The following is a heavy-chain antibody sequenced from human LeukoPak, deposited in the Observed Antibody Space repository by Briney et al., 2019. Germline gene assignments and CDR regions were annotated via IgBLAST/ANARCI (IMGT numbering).Heavy chain of an antibody. V-gene: IGHV3-73*01. Sequence: AGGSLRLSCAASGFTFSGSAMHWVRQASGKGLEWVGRIRSKANSYATAYAASVKGRFTISRDDSKNTAYLQMNSLKTEDTAVYSCTSGGVWLGDLYYMDVWGKGTTVTISS. CDR3: TSGGVWLGDLYYMDV. CDR2: IRSKANSYAT. J-gene: IGHJ6*03. D-gene: IGHD3-10*01. CDR1: GFTFSGSA.